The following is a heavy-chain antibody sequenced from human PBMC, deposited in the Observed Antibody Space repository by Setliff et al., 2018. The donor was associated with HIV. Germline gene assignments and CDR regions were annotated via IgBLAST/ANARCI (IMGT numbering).Heavy chain of an antibody. CDR3: ARLTLYSSSWYGTRDYFDY. V-gene: IGHV4-59*08. D-gene: IGHD6-13*01. J-gene: IGHJ4*02. CDR1: GDSISSYY. CDR2: IYYSGST. Sequence: SETLSLTCNVSGDSISSYYWSWIRQPPGKGLEWIGYIYYSGSTYYNPSLKSRVTISVDTSKNQFSLKLSSVTVADTAVYYCARLTLYSSSWYGTRDYFDYWGQGTLVTVSS.